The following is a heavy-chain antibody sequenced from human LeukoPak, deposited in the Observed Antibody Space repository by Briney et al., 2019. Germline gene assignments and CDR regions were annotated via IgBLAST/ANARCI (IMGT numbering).Heavy chain of an antibody. Sequence: GGSLRLSCAASGFTFSSYGMHWVRQAPGKGLEWVAVIWYDGSNKYYADSVKGRFTISRDNSKNTLYLQMNSLRAEDTAVYYCARDPWLLWFEEPIHGMDVWGQGTTVTVSS. CDR3: ARDPWLLWFEEPIHGMDV. CDR1: GFTFSSYG. J-gene: IGHJ6*02. D-gene: IGHD3-10*01. CDR2: IWYDGSNK. V-gene: IGHV3-33*01.